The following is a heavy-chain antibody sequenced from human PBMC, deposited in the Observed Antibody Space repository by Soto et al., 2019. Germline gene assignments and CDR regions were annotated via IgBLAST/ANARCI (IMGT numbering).Heavy chain of an antibody. J-gene: IGHJ4*02. CDR3: ARAVAVAADFDY. CDR1: GYTFTTYG. V-gene: IGHV1-18*01. CDR2: ISTYNGNT. Sequence: ASVKVSCKASGYTFTTYGISWVRQAPGQGLEWVGWISTYNGNTNYAKKLQGRVTMTRNTSASAAYMELSSLSSEDTAVYYCARAVAVAADFDYWGQGTLVTVSS. D-gene: IGHD6-19*01.